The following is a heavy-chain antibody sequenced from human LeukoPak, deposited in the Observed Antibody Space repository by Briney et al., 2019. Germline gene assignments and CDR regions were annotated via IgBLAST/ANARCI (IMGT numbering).Heavy chain of an antibody. V-gene: IGHV3-7*01. CDR1: GFSMNGYW. J-gene: IGHJ4*02. CDR3: ARDWGAYYHFFDY. Sequence: AGTLRLSWAASGFSMNGYWMSWVRQAPGKGLEWVGNVKQDGSERNYVDSVKGRFTISRDSAKKSLYLQMNSLRAEDTAVYYCARDWGAYYHFFDYWGQGTLVTVSS. CDR2: VKQDGSER. D-gene: IGHD3-22*01.